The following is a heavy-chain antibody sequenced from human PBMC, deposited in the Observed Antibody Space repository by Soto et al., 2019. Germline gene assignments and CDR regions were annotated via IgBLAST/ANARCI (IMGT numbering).Heavy chain of an antibody. V-gene: IGHV3-30*03. CDR2: ISYDGRIT. CDR1: GFTFSNFG. D-gene: IGHD4-17*01. Sequence: HVQLVESGGGVVQPGTSLRLSCVASGFTFSNFGMHWVRQAPGKGLEWVTVISYDGRITYYADSMKGRFTISRDNSKNTLYLQMNSLRPDDTAMYYCARTTVAVPFDYWGQGTLVVVSS. CDR3: ARTTVAVPFDY. J-gene: IGHJ4*02.